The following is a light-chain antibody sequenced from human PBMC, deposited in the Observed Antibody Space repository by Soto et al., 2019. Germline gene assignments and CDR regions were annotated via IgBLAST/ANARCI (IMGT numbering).Light chain of an antibody. V-gene: IGKV3-11*01. Sequence: EIVLTQSPATLSLSPGERATLSCRASQSVSSYLAWYQQKPGQAPRLLIYDASNRATGIPARFSGSGSGTDFTLTISSLEPEDFAVYYRQQRSNRSAFGGGTKVEIK. CDR1: QSVSSY. CDR3: QQRSNRSA. CDR2: DAS. J-gene: IGKJ4*01.